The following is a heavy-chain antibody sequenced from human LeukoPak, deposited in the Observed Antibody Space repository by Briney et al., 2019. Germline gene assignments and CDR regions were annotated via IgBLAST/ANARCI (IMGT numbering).Heavy chain of an antibody. CDR1: GYSFTSYW. CDR3: ARGGYDSSGYYYFTFDY. CDR2: IYPGDSDT. J-gene: IGHJ4*02. D-gene: IGHD3-22*01. Sequence: GESLKIPCKGSGYSFTSYWIGWVRQMPGKGLEWMGIIYPGDSDTRYSPSFQGQVTISADKSISTAYLQWSSLKASDTAMYYCARGGYDSSGYYYFTFDYWGQGTLVTVSS. V-gene: IGHV5-51*01.